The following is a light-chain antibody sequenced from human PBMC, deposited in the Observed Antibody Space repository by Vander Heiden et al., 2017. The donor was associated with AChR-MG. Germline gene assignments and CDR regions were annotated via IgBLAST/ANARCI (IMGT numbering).Light chain of an antibody. Sequence: EIVLTQSPGTLFLSPGERPTLSCRASQSVSSSYLAWYQQKPGQAPRLLIYGASSRATGIPDRFSGSGSGTDFTLTISRLEPEDFAVYYCQQYGSSPPWTFGHGTKVEIK. V-gene: IGKV3-20*01. CDR1: QSVSSSY. CDR3: QQYGSSPPWT. J-gene: IGKJ1*01. CDR2: GAS.